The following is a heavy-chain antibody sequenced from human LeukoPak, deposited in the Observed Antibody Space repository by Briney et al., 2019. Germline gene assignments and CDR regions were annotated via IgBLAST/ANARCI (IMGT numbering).Heavy chain of an antibody. J-gene: IGHJ5*02. CDR2: ISGSGGST. V-gene: IGHV3-23*01. Sequence: GGSLRLSCAASAFTFSSYAMSWLRQAPGQGLEWVSAISGSGGSTYYADSVKGRFTISRDNSKNTLYLQMNSLRAEDTAVYYCAREYYGVNSWFDPWGQGTLVTVSS. CDR3: AREYYGVNSWFDP. CDR1: AFTFSSYA. D-gene: IGHD4-17*01.